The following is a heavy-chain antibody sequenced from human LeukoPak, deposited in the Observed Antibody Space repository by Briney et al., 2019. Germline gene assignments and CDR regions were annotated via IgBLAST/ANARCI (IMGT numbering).Heavy chain of an antibody. Sequence: ASVKVSCKASGYTFTGYYMHWVRQAPGQGLEWVGWINPNTGNPAYAQGFTGRFVFSLDNSVTTTYLQISGLKAEDTAVYYCARAYQPLGELSFPDSWGQGTLVTVSS. V-gene: IGHV7-4-1*02. CDR2: INPNTGNP. J-gene: IGHJ5*01. CDR1: GYTFTGYY. CDR3: ARAYQPLGELSFPDS. D-gene: IGHD3-16*02.